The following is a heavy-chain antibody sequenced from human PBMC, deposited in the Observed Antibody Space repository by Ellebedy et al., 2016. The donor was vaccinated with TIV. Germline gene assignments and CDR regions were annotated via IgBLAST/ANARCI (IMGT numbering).Heavy chain of an antibody. V-gene: IGHV3-66*01. CDR1: RFTVSSNF. CDR2: IDSGGKT. J-gene: IGHJ5*02. CDR3: AAWLRFGDLVPFDP. D-gene: IGHD3-10*01. Sequence: GESLKISCEGFRFTVSSNFMTWVRQAPGKGLEWVSGIDSGGKTFDPDSVQGRLTTTRDNSTNTVFLQMNSRRPEDTAVYYCAAWLRFGDLVPFDPWGQGTLVTVSS.